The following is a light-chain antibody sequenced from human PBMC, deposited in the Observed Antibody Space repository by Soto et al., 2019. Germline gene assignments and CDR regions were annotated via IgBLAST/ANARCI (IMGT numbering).Light chain of an antibody. CDR3: QTSESSRSGLVV. CDR1: SSNLAAGSD. Sequence: QSVLTQPRSISGAPGQRVTISCTGSSSNLAAGSDVHWYRQLPGTAPKLLIYGNTNRPSGVPDRFPASKSGTSPSLPIAGRQSEDEGDYYCQTSESSRSGLVVFGTRTRLNLL. CDR2: GNT. V-gene: IGLV1-40*01. J-gene: IGLJ1*01.